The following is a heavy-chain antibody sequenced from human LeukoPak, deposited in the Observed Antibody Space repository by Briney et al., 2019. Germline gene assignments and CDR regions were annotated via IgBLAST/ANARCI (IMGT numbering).Heavy chain of an antibody. J-gene: IGHJ5*02. CDR3: ARSGGGFWFDP. D-gene: IGHD3-16*01. CDR2: ISGSGGST. Sequence: GRSLRLSCAASGFTFTSYAMSWVRQAPGKGLEWVSAISGSGGSTYYADSVKGRFTISRDNSKNTLYLQMNSLRAEDTAVYYCARSGGGFWFDPWGEGTLVTVSS. V-gene: IGHV3-23*01. CDR1: GFTFTSYA.